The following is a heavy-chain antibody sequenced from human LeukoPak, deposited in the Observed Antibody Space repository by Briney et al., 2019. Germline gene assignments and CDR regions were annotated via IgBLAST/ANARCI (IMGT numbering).Heavy chain of an antibody. D-gene: IGHD2-15*01. J-gene: IGHJ4*02. V-gene: IGHV3-33*01. CDR2: IWYDESNK. CDR3: ARELSGSSSRHFDY. Sequence: PGRSLRLSCAASGFTFSSYGMHWVRQAPGKGLEWVAVIWYDESNKYYADSVKGRFTISRDNSKNTLYLQMNSLRAEDTAVYYCARELSGSSSRHFDYWGQGTLVTVSS. CDR1: GFTFSSYG.